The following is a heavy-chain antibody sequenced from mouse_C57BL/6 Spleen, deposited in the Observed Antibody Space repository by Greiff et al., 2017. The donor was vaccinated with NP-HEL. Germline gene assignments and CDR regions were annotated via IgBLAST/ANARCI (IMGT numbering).Heavy chain of an antibody. V-gene: IGHV14-4*01. D-gene: IGHD2-9*01. CDR1: GFNIKDDY. CDR2: IDPENGDT. Sequence: EVQLQQSGAELVRPGASVKLSCTASGFNIKDDYMHWVKQRPEQGLEWIGWIDPENGDTEYASKFQGKATITADTSSNTAYLQLSSLTSEDTAVYYCTSGAYYGYDGAMDYWGQGTSVTVSS. CDR3: TSGAYYGYDGAMDY. J-gene: IGHJ4*01.